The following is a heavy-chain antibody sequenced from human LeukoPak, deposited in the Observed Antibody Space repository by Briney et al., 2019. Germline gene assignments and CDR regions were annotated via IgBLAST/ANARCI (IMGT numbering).Heavy chain of an antibody. Sequence: GGSLRLSCAASGFTFSAFWMHWVRQAPGKGLVWVSRINSDDSRTTYADSVKGRFTISRDNAKNTLYLQMNSLRAEDTAVYYCAKTRPLDSSSWSHGDYWGQGTLVTVSS. D-gene: IGHD6-13*01. V-gene: IGHV3-74*01. CDR2: INSDDSRT. CDR3: AKTRPLDSSSWSHGDY. J-gene: IGHJ4*02. CDR1: GFTFSAFW.